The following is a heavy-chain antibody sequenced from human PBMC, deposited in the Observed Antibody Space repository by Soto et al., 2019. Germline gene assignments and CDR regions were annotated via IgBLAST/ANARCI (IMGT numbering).Heavy chain of an antibody. V-gene: IGHV4-34*01. CDR2: INHSGNT. Sequence: SETLSLTCAVYGGSFSGYYWSWIRQTPGKGLEWIGEINHSGNTNYNPSLKSRVTISVDTSKNQFSLKLSSVTAADTAVYYCARRGTNGYGHYYYYGMDVWGQGTTVTVS. D-gene: IGHD5-18*01. CDR3: ARRGTNGYGHYYYYGMDV. CDR1: GGSFSGYY. J-gene: IGHJ6*02.